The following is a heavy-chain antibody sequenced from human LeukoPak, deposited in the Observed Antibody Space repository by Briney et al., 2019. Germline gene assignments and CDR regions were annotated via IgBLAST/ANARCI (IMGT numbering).Heavy chain of an antibody. CDR1: GFIFSSYS. D-gene: IGHD3-10*02. Sequence: GGSLRLSCEASGFIFSSYSMNWVRQAPGKGLEWISKINSGSTTIYYKNSVRGRFTISRDNAKNSLSLQMNNLRVEDTAVYYCAREVYVRGRFPTFYYYYYMDVWGKGTTVTVSS. J-gene: IGHJ6*03. V-gene: IGHV3-48*01. CDR3: AREVYVRGRFPTFYYYYYMDV. CDR2: INSGSTTI.